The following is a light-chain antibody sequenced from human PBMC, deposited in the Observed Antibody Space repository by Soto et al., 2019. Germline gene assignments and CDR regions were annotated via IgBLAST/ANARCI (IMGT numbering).Light chain of an antibody. J-gene: IGLJ1*01. CDR2: GNS. CDR3: QSYDSSLSGYV. Sequence: QSALTQPASVSGSPGQSITFSCTGTSSDVGTYNLVSWYQQRPGKAPKLLIYGNSNRPSGVPDRFSGSKSGTSASLAITGLQAEDEADYYCQSYDSSLSGYVFGTGTKLTVL. V-gene: IGLV2-14*02. CDR1: SSDVGTYNL.